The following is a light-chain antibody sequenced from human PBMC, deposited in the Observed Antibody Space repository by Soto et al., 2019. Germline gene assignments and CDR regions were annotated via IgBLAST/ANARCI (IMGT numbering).Light chain of an antibody. V-gene: IGLV6-57*04. CDR2: EDN. Sequence: NFVLTQPHSVSESPGKTVTISCTRSSGSIASNYVQWYQQRPGSAPTTVIYEDNQRPSGVPDRFSGSIDSSSNSASLTISGLKTEDEADYYCQSYDSNNHGVFGGGTKLTVL. CDR3: QSYDSNNHGV. J-gene: IGLJ2*01. CDR1: SGSIASNY.